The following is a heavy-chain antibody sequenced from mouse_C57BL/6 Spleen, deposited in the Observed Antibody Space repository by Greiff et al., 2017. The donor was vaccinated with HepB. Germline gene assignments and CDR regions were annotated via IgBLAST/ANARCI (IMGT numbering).Heavy chain of an antibody. D-gene: IGHD1-1*01. J-gene: IGHJ4*01. V-gene: IGHV2-2*01. CDR3: ARTYLITTVRGAMDY. Sequence: VQLQQSGPGLVQPSQSLSITCTVSGFSLTSYGVHWVRQSPGKGLEWLGVIWSGGSTDYNAAFISRLSISKDNSKSQVFFKMNSLQADDTAIYYWARTYLITTVRGAMDYWGQGTSVTVSS. CDR1: GFSLTSYG. CDR2: IWSGGST.